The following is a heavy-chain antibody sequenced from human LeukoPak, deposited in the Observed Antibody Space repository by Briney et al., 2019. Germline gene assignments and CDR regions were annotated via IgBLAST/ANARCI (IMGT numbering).Heavy chain of an antibody. CDR2: IYHSGIT. J-gene: IGHJ4*02. V-gene: IGHV4-59*08. Sequence: SETLSLTCTVSGGSISSYYWSWIRQPPGKGLEWIAIIYHSGITYYNPSLKSRVTISVDTSKNQFSLKLTSVTAADTAVYYCASNLYGSGNYFAYWGQGTLVTVSS. D-gene: IGHD3-10*01. CDR1: GGSISSYY. CDR3: ASNLYGSGNYFAY.